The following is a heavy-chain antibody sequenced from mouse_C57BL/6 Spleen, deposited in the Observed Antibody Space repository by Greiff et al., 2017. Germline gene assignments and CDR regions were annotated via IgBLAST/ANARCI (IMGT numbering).Heavy chain of an antibody. V-gene: IGHV2-6*03. CDR2: IWSDGST. D-gene: IGHD4-1*01. Sequence: QVQLKESGPGLVAPSQSLSITCTVSGFSLTSYGVHWVRQPPGKGLEWLVVIWSDGSTIYNSALKSRLSISKDNSKSQVFLKMNSLQTDDTAMYYCARTGTWGYWYFDVWGTGTTVTVSS. CDR3: ARTGTWGYWYFDV. J-gene: IGHJ1*03. CDR1: GFSLTSYG.